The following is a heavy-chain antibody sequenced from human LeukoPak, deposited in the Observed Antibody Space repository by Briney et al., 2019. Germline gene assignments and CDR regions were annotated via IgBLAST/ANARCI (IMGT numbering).Heavy chain of an antibody. Sequence: SQTLSLTCAVSGGSISSGDYSWSWIRQPPGKGLEWIGYIYHSGSTYYNPSLKSRVTISVDRSKNQFSLKLSSVTAADTAVYYCARLQLTGEIDYWGQGTLVTVSS. V-gene: IGHV4-30-2*01. J-gene: IGHJ4*02. CDR1: GGSISSGDYS. CDR3: ARLQLTGEIDY. D-gene: IGHD7-27*01. CDR2: IYHSGST.